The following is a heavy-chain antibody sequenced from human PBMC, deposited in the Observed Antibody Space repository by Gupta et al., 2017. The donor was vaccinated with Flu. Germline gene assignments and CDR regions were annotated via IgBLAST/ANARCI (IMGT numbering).Heavy chain of an antibody. Sequence: EVQLLESGGGLVQPGGSLRLSCAASGFTFSSYAMSWVRQAPGKGLEWVSAISGSGGNTYYADSVKGRFTISRDNSKNTLYLQMNSLRAEDTAVYYCAKDQGGGSYYYYYYGMDVWGQGTTVTVSS. CDR2: ISGSGGNT. J-gene: IGHJ6*02. CDR3: AKDQGGGSYYYYYYGMDV. D-gene: IGHD1-26*01. V-gene: IGHV3-23*01. CDR1: GFTFSSYA.